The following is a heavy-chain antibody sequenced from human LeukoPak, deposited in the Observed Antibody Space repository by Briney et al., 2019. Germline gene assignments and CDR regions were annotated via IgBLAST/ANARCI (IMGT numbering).Heavy chain of an antibody. CDR2: ISSSSSYI. CDR1: GFTFSSYS. V-gene: IGHV3-21*01. J-gene: IGHJ3*02. CDR3: ARDKGGYDSLDAFDI. D-gene: IGHD5-12*01. Sequence: GGSLRLSCAASGFTFSSYSMNWVRQAPGKGLEWVSSISSSSSYIYYADSVKGRFTISRDNAKNSLYLQMNSLRAEDTAVYYCARDKGGYDSLDAFDIWGQGTMVTVSS.